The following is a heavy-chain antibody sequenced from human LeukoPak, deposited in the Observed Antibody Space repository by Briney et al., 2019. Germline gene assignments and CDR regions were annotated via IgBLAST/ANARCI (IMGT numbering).Heavy chain of an antibody. Sequence: PSETLSLTCTVSGGSINSGGYYWSWIHQHPGKGLEWIGYIYYSGGTYYNPSLKSRVTMSVDTSKNQFSLKLSSVTAADTAVYYCARASAMGANWFDPWGQGTLVTVSS. CDR2: IYYSGGT. V-gene: IGHV4-31*03. J-gene: IGHJ5*02. D-gene: IGHD2-2*01. CDR1: GGSINSGGYY. CDR3: ARASAMGANWFDP.